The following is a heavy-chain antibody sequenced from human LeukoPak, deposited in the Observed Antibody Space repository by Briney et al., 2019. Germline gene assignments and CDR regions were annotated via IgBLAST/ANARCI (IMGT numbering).Heavy chain of an antibody. V-gene: IGHV3-23*01. CDR3: AKDGILAWGVTMIVVVRD. CDR1: GFTFSSYS. Sequence: GGSLRLFCAASGFTFSSYSMNWVRQAPGKGLEWGSAISGSGGSTYYADSVKGRFTISRDDSKNTLYLQMKSLRAEDTAVYYCAKDGILAWGVTMIVVVRDWGQRTLVTVSS. D-gene: IGHD3-22*01. CDR2: ISGSGGST. J-gene: IGHJ4*02.